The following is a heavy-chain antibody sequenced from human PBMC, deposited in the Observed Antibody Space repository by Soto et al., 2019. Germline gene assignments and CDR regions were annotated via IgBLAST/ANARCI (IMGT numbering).Heavy chain of an antibody. V-gene: IGHV1-69*04. CDR1: GGTFSSYT. CDR3: AREDYGDYTGRYYYYMDV. Sequence: ASVKVSCKASGGTFSSYTISWVRQAPGQGLEWMGRIIPILGIANYAQKFQGRVTITADKSTSTAYMELSSLRSEDTAVYYCAREDYGDYTGRYYYYMDVWGKGTMVTVSS. J-gene: IGHJ6*03. CDR2: IIPILGIA. D-gene: IGHD4-17*01.